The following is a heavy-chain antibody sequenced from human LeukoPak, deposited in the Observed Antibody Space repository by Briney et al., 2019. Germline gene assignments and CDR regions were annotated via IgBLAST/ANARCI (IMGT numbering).Heavy chain of an antibody. V-gene: IGHV1-8*02. J-gene: IGHJ4*02. D-gene: IGHD6-19*01. Sequence: ASVKVSCKASGYTFTSYDINWVRQATGQGLEWMGWMNPNSGNTGYAQKFQGRVTMTRNTSISTAYMELSSLRSEDTAVYYCARGDSSGTEFDYWGQGTLVTVSS. CDR1: GYTFTSYD. CDR2: MNPNSGNT. CDR3: ARGDSSGTEFDY.